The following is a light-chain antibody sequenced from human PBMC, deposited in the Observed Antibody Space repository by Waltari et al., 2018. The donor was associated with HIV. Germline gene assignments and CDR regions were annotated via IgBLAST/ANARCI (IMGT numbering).Light chain of an antibody. V-gene: IGKV1-39*01. Sequence: DIQLTQSPSSLSAFVGDRVTITCRTSQSISNYISWYQQKSGEAPKLLIYGASSLPSGVPLRFSGSGSGTDFSLTIISLQPEDCATYYCQQSHSSPSGTFGQGTKVEMK. CDR3: QQSHSSPSGT. CDR1: QSISNY. J-gene: IGKJ1*01. CDR2: GAS.